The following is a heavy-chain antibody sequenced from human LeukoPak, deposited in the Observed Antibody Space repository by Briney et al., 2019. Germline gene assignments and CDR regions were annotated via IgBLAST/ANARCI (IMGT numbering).Heavy chain of an antibody. CDR1: GFTFSSYS. D-gene: IGHD3-16*02. Sequence: GGSLRLSCAASGFTFSSYSMNWVRQAPGKGLEWVSSISSSSYIYYADSVKGRFTISRDNAKNSLYLQMNSLRAEDTAVYYCARDQYDYVWGSYRNPVDYWGQGTLVTVSS. V-gene: IGHV3-21*01. J-gene: IGHJ4*02. CDR3: ARDQYDYVWGSYRNPVDY. CDR2: ISSSSYI.